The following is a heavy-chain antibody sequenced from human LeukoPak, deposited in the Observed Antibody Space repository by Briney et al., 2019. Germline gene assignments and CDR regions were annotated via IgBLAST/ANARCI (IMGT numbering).Heavy chain of an antibody. CDR1: GYTFTGYY. V-gene: IGHV1-69*10. CDR2: INPILGIA. Sequence: SVKVSCKASGYTFTGYYMHWVRQAPGQGLEWMGWINPILGIANYAQKFQGRVTITAGKSTSTAYMELSSLRSEDTAVYYCARLQVAGLMTHYYGMDVWGQGTTVTVSS. CDR3: ARLQVAGLMTHYYGMDV. J-gene: IGHJ6*02. D-gene: IGHD6-19*01.